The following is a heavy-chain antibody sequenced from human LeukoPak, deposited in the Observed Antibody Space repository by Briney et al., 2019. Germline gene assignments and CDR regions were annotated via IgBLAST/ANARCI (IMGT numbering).Heavy chain of an antibody. CDR3: AREGYGFSFDY. J-gene: IGHJ4*02. CDR2: IYTSGST. Sequence: ASETLSLTCSVSGGSISSYYWSWIRQPAGKGLEWIGRIYTSGSTDYSPSLKSRVSMSVDTSKNQFSLKLSSVTAADTAVYYCAREGYGFSFDYWGQGTLVTVSS. D-gene: IGHD5-18*01. V-gene: IGHV4-4*07. CDR1: GGSISSYY.